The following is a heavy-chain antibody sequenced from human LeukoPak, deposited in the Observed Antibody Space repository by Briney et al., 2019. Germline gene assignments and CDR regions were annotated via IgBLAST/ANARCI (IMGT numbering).Heavy chain of an antibody. CDR3: ARDSPSSTSWHFDY. Sequence: ASVKVSCKASGYTFTSYDINWVRQATGQGLEWMGWINPNSGGTNYAQKFQGRVTMTRDTSISTAYMELSRLRSDDTAVYYCARDSPSSTSWHFDYWGQGTLVTVSS. CDR2: INPNSGGT. J-gene: IGHJ4*02. V-gene: IGHV1-2*02. CDR1: GYTFTSYD. D-gene: IGHD2-2*01.